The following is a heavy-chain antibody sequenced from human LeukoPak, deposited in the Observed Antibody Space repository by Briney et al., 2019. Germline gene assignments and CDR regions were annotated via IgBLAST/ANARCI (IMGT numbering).Heavy chain of an antibody. CDR2: IYYSGST. V-gene: IGHV4-61*05. J-gene: IGHJ4*02. Sequence: SSETLSLTCSASGGSISSSTYDWGWIRQSPGKGLEWIGYIYYSGSTNYNPSLKSRVTISVDTSKNQFSLKLSSVTAADTAVYYCASGHYRYCSGGSCPPFDYWGQGTLVTVSS. CDR1: GGSISSSTYD. CDR3: ASGHYRYCSGGSCPPFDY. D-gene: IGHD2-15*01.